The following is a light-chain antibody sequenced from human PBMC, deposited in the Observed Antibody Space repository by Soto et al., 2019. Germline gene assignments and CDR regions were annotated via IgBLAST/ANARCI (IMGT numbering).Light chain of an antibody. CDR1: SSNSGAGYD. CDR2: GNS. V-gene: IGLV1-40*01. CDR3: QSYDSSLSGSWV. Sequence: QSVLTQPPSVSGAPGRRVTSSCTGSSSNSGAGYDVHWYQQLPGTAPKLLIYGNSNRPSGVPDRFSGSKSGTSASLAITGLQAEDEADYYCQSYDSSLSGSWVFGTGTKVTVL. J-gene: IGLJ1*01.